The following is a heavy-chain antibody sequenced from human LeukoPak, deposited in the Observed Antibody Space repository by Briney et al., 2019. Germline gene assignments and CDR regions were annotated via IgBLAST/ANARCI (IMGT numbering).Heavy chain of an antibody. V-gene: IGHV4-4*02. D-gene: IGHD3-10*01. CDR3: ARDGGLTIVRGVVDL. Sequence: SETLSLTCTVSGGSVRSSNRWIWIRQTPGKGLEWIGEIFHTGHTNYNPSLKSRVTISVDKSSNHFSLNLNSVTAADTAVYYCARDGGLTIVRGVVDLWGQGTLVTVSS. J-gene: IGHJ5*02. CDR2: IFHTGHT. CDR1: GGSVRSSNR.